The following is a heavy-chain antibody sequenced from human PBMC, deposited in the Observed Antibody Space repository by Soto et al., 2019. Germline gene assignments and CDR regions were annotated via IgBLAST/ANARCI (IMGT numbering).Heavy chain of an antibody. D-gene: IGHD3-10*01. CDR1: GFTFSTYG. Sequence: GGSLRLSCAASGFTFSTYGMQWVRQAPGKGLEWVAVISYDGYLKYYVDAVKGRFTVARDNSKNTLFLEMNSLRVEDTAVYFCAKDFKVSGSHYGTLNYYYGMDVWGQGTTVTRLL. J-gene: IGHJ6*02. CDR3: AKDFKVSGSHYGTLNYYYGMDV. V-gene: IGHV3-30*18. CDR2: ISYDGYLK.